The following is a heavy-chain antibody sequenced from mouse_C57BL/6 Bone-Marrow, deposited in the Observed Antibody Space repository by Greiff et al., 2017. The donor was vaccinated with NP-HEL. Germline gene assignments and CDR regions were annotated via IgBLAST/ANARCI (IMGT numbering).Heavy chain of an antibody. CDR3: TANYGYWYFDV. CDR2: IDPENGDT. J-gene: IGHJ1*03. V-gene: IGHV14-4*01. D-gene: IGHD1-1*01. Sequence: VQLQQSGAELVRPGASVKLSCTASGFNIKDDYMHWVKQRPEQGLEWIGWIDPENGDTEYASKFQGKATMTVDTSSNTAYLQLSSLTSEHTAVYYCTANYGYWYFDVWGTGTTVTVSS. CDR1: GFNIKDDY.